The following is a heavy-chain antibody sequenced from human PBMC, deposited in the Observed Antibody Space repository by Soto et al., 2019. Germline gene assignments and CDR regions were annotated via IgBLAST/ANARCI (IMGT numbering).Heavy chain of an antibody. V-gene: IGHV1-69*08. J-gene: IGHJ4*02. CDR3: ARDSPLGSTFSGYDAIDY. D-gene: IGHD5-12*01. CDR1: GGTFSNDI. Sequence: QVQLVQSGAEVKKPGSSVKVSCKTSGGTFSNDIITWVRQAPGQGLEWMGRIIPLLDIANYAQKFQGRVTITADKSTGTAYMELNSLISEDTAVYYCARDSPLGSTFSGYDAIDYWGQGTLVTVSS. CDR2: IIPLLDIA.